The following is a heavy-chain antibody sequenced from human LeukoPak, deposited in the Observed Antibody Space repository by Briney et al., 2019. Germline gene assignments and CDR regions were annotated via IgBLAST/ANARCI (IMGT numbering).Heavy chain of an antibody. J-gene: IGHJ4*02. Sequence: GESLKISCKGSGYSFTSYWIGWVRQIPGKGLGWVGIIYPGDSDTRYSPSFQGQVTISADKSISTAYLQWSTLKASDTAMYYCARRPFGPLHFDDWGQGTLVTVSS. CDR3: ARRPFGPLHFDD. V-gene: IGHV5-51*01. D-gene: IGHD3/OR15-3a*01. CDR2: IYPGDSDT. CDR1: GYSFTSYW.